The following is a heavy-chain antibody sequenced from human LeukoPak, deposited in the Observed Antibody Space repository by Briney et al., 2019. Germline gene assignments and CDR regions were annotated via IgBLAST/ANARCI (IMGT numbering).Heavy chain of an antibody. D-gene: IGHD3-22*01. J-gene: IGHJ5*02. Sequence: SETLSLTCTVSGGSISSGGYYWSWIRQHPGTGLEWIGYIYYSGSTYYNPSLKSRVTISVDTSKNQFSLKLSSVTAADTAVYYCARAVRSRSSGYYLGIWFDPWGQGTLVTVSS. CDR2: IYYSGST. CDR3: ARAVRSRSSGYYLGIWFDP. V-gene: IGHV4-31*03. CDR1: GGSISSGGYY.